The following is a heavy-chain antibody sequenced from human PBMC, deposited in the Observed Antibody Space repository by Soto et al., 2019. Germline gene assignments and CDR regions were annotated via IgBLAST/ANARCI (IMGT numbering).Heavy chain of an antibody. J-gene: IGHJ4*02. V-gene: IGHV1-2*02. Sequence: GASVKVSCKASGYTFTDYYMHWVRQAPGQGLEWMGWINPNSGGTNYTQKFQGRVTMTRDTSISTAHLELSSLRSDDTAVYYCARDKNLLLGYWGQGTPVTVSS. CDR2: INPNSGGT. D-gene: IGHD3-10*01. CDR3: ARDKNLLLGY. CDR1: GYTFTDYY.